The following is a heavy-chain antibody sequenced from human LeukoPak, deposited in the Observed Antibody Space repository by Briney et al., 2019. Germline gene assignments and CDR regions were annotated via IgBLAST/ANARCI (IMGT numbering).Heavy chain of an antibody. CDR2: ISAYNGNT. CDR1: GYTFTSYG. Sequence: EASVKVSCKASGYTFTSYGISWVRQAPGQGLEWMGWISAYNGNTNYAQKLQGRVTMTTDTSTSTAYMELRSLRSDDTAVYYCARTAAAGTMNWFDPWGQGTLVTVSS. V-gene: IGHV1-18*01. CDR3: ARTAAAGTMNWFDP. D-gene: IGHD6-13*01. J-gene: IGHJ5*02.